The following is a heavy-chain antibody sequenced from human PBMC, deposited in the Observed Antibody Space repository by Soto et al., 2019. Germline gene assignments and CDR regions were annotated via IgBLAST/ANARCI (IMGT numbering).Heavy chain of an antibody. CDR3: ARVGYCSSTSCRSLYYYGMDV. D-gene: IGHD2-2*01. J-gene: IGHJ6*02. CDR1: GYTFTSYG. Sequence: ASVKVSCKSSGYTFTSYGISCVRQAPGQGLEWMGWISAYNGNTNYAQKLQGRVTMTTDTSTSTAYMELRSLRSDDTAVYYCARVGYCSSTSCRSLYYYGMDVWGQGTTVTVSS. CDR2: ISAYNGNT. V-gene: IGHV1-18*01.